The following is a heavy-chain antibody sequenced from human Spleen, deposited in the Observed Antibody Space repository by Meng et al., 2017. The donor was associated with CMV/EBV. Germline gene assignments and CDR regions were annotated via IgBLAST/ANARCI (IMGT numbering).Heavy chain of an antibody. Sequence: GSLRLSCAVSGVSIKTYYWTWIRQPPGKGLEWIGNIYYTGTTNYNPSLKSRVTISVDTSKNQFSLKLSSVTAADTAVYYCARGPYYYDSSRMDVWGQGTTVTVSS. CDR1: GVSIKTYY. J-gene: IGHJ6*02. D-gene: IGHD3-22*01. V-gene: IGHV4-59*12. CDR2: IYYTGTT. CDR3: ARGPYYYDSSRMDV.